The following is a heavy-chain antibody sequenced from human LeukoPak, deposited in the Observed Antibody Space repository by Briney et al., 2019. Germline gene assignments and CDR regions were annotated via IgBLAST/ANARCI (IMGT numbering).Heavy chain of an antibody. Sequence: ASVKVSCKASGYTFTSYATNWVRQAPGQGLEWMGWINTNTGNPTYAQGFTGRFVFSLDTSVSTAYLQISSLKAEDTAVYYCARDISPTTPYYFDYWGQGTLVTVSS. CDR1: GYTFTSYA. CDR3: ARDISPTTPYYFDY. J-gene: IGHJ4*02. D-gene: IGHD1-14*01. CDR2: INTNTGNP. V-gene: IGHV7-4-1*02.